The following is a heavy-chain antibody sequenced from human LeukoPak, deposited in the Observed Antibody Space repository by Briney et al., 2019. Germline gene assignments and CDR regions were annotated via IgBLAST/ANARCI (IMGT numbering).Heavy chain of an antibody. Sequence: SGGSLRLSCAASGFTFNNHALAWVRQTPEKGLEGVSAISGDGVSPYYVDSVRGRFTISRDNSKNTLYLQMHSLRVEDTAVYFCARDPGAFPYFFDHWGQGTLVTVSS. CDR1: GFTFNNHA. CDR3: ARDPGAFPYFFDH. J-gene: IGHJ4*02. CDR2: ISGDGVSP. V-gene: IGHV3-23*01. D-gene: IGHD4/OR15-4a*01.